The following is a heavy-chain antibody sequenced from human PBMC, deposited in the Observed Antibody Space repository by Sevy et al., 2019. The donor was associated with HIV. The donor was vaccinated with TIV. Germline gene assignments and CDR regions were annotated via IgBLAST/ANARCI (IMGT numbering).Heavy chain of an antibody. D-gene: IGHD3-10*01. CDR1: GFTFTSYS. V-gene: IGHV3-21*01. J-gene: IGHJ4*02. Sequence: GSLRLSCAASGFTFTSYSMTWFRQAPGRGLEWVSSISKHSNYIYYASSVEGRFTISRDNAQDSLYLQMTSLRAEDTGLYYCARSTYYYASGTFRESDFWVQGTLVTVSS. CDR3: ARSTYYYASGTFRESDF. CDR2: ISKHSNYI.